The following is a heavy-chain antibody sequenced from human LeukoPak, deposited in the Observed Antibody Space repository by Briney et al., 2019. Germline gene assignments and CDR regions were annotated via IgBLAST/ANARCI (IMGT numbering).Heavy chain of an antibody. Sequence: GGSLRLSCAASGFTFSTYAMTWVRQAPGKRLEWVSANSGSGGRTYYADSVKGRFTISRDNSKNTLYLQMNSLRAEDTAVYYCAKSPYYYDSSGYSRRWFDPWGQGTLVTVSS. CDR3: AKSPYYYDSSGYSRRWFDP. CDR2: NSGSGGRT. CDR1: GFTFSTYA. J-gene: IGHJ5*02. D-gene: IGHD3-22*01. V-gene: IGHV3-23*01.